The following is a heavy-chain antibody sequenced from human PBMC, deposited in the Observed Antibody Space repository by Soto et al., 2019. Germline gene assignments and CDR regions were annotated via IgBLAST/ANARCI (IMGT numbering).Heavy chain of an antibody. D-gene: IGHD6-13*01. CDR2: IIPIFGTP. Sequence: QEQLVQSGAEVKMPGSSVKVSCKASGGTFSSFLINWVRQAPGQGLEWMGGIIPIFGTPDYAQKFQGRLAITADESTSTAYMELSSLRSEDTAVYYWARGDSSSWYYWGQGTLVTVSS. V-gene: IGHV1-69*01. J-gene: IGHJ4*02. CDR3: ARGDSSSWYY. CDR1: GGTFSSFL.